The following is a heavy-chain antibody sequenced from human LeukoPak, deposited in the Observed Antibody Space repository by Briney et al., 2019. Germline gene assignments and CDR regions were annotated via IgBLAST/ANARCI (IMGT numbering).Heavy chain of an antibody. CDR3: AKGSSGWAEVGWGIDY. V-gene: IGHV3-23*01. J-gene: IGHJ4*02. CDR2: ISGSGGGV. D-gene: IGHD6-19*01. CDR1: GFTFSTYA. Sequence: GGSLRLSCAASGFTFSTYAMSWVRQAPGKGLEWVSAISGSGGGVYYADSVKGLFTISRDNSKNTLYLQMNSLRADDTALYYCAKGSSGWAEVGWGIDYWGQGTLVTVSS.